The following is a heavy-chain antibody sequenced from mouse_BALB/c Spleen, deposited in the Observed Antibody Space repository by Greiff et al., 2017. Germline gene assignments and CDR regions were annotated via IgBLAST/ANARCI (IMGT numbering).Heavy chain of an antibody. Sequence: VQLQQSGAELVKPGASVKLSCTASGFNIKDTYMHWVKQRPEQGLEWIGRIDPANGNTKYDPKFQGKATITADTSSNTAYLQLSSLTSEDTAVYYCARDSSGPYAMDYWGQGTSVTVSS. CDR1: GFNIKDTY. V-gene: IGHV14-3*02. D-gene: IGHD3-2*01. CDR3: ARDSSGPYAMDY. J-gene: IGHJ4*01. CDR2: IDPANGNT.